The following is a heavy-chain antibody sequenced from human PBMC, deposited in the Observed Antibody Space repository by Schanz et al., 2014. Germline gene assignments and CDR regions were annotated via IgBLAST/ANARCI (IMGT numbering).Heavy chain of an antibody. CDR3: LAPDYGMDV. Sequence: EQLVESGGGLVQPGGSLRLSCAASGFSFTTYAMSWVRQAPGKGLEWVAVVSDDGNKKYYADSVKGRFTISRDNSKNTLYLQMNGLRGEDTAVYYCLAPDYGMDVWGQGTTVTVSS. J-gene: IGHJ6*02. V-gene: IGHV3-30*03. CDR1: GFSFTTYA. CDR2: VSDDGNKK.